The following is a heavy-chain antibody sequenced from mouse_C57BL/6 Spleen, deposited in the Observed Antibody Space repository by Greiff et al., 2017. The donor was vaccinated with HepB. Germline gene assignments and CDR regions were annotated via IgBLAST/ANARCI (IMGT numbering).Heavy chain of an antibody. Sequence: EVQLQQSGPELVKPGASVKISCKASGYTFTDYYMNWVKQSHGKSLEWIGDINPNNGGTSYNQKFKGKATLTVDKSSSTAYMELRSLTSEDSAVYYCARNYYGEAYWGQGTLVTVSA. V-gene: IGHV1-26*01. D-gene: IGHD1-1*01. CDR2: INPNNGGT. CDR1: GYTFTDYY. J-gene: IGHJ3*01. CDR3: ARNYYGEAY.